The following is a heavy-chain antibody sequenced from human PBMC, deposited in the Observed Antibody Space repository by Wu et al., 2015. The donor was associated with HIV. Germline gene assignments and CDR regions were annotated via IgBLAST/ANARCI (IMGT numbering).Heavy chain of an antibody. CDR1: GYTFTDYY. D-gene: IGHD3-10*01. CDR3: ARAGPYNWFDP. CDR2: INPNRGGT. Sequence: VQLLQSGAEVKKPGASVMVSCKASGYTFTDYYMYWVRQAPGQGLEWMGWINPNRGGTKYAQKFQGRVTMTRDTAVSTAYMELSSLRSEDTAVYYCARAGPYNWFDPWGQGTLVTVSS. J-gene: IGHJ5*02. V-gene: IGHV1-2*02.